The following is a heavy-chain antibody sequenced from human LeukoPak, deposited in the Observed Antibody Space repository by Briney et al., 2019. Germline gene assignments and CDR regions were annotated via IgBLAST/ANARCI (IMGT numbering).Heavy chain of an antibody. D-gene: IGHD3-10*01. CDR1: GGSISSSSYY. J-gene: IGHJ4*02. CDR2: IYYSGST. CDR3: ARHRDTKNYYGSGGFDY. V-gene: IGHV4-39*01. Sequence: SETLSLTCTVSGGSISSSSYYWGWIRQPPGKGLEWIGSIYYSGSTYYNPSLKSRVTISVDTSKNQFSLKLSSVTAADTAVYYCARHRDTKNYYGSGGFDYWGQGTLVTVSS.